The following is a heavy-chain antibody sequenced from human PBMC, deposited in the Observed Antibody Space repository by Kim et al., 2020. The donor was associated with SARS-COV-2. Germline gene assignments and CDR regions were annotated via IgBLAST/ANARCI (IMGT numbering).Heavy chain of an antibody. D-gene: IGHD3-22*01. Sequence: SPSCKGPVTISSDKSINTAYLQWSSLRASDTAMYYCARRYYDSSGFEYFDYWGQGTLVTVSS. CDR3: ARRYYDSSGFEYFDY. J-gene: IGHJ4*02. V-gene: IGHV5-51*01.